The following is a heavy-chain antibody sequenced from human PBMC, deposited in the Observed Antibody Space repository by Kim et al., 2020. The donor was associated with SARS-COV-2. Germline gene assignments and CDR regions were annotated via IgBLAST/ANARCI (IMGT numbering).Heavy chain of an antibody. Sequence: GGSLRLSCAASGFSFSSYAMTWVRQAPGKGLEWVSVISAGSSSTYYADSVKGRFTISRDNSKNTLYLQMNSLTAEDTAVYFCAKGGGRNYGDFSWGQGNL. CDR2: ISAGSSST. CDR3: AKGGGRNYGDFS. D-gene: IGHD4-17*01. J-gene: IGHJ5*02. CDR1: GFSFSSYA. V-gene: IGHV3-23*01.